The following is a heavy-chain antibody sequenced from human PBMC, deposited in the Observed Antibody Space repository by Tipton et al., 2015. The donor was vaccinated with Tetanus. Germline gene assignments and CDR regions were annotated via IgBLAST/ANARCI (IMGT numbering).Heavy chain of an antibody. CDR3: ARDRGDYIYYGMDV. V-gene: IGHV1-2*02. Sequence: QMQLVQSGAEVKKPGASVKVSCKASGYTFTGYYIYWVRQAPGQGLEGMGWIDPNSGGTVYAQKVQGRVTMTRDTSISTAYMELRSLRSDDTAVYYCARDRGDYIYYGMDVWGPGTTVTVS. J-gene: IGHJ6*02. CDR2: IDPNSGGT. D-gene: IGHD3-22*01. CDR1: GYTFTGYY.